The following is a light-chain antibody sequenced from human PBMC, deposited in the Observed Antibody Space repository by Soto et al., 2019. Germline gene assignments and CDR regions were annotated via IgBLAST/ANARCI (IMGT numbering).Light chain of an antibody. J-gene: IGKJ1*01. CDR1: QSVNSNY. V-gene: IGKV3-20*01. CDR3: QQYDNSPRP. Sequence: EIVLTQSPGTLSLSPGERATLSCRASQSVNSNYLAWYQQKPGQGPRLLMYGASSRATGIPDRFSGSRSGTDFTLTISKLAPEDFAVYYGQQYDNSPRPFGQGTKVEIK. CDR2: GAS.